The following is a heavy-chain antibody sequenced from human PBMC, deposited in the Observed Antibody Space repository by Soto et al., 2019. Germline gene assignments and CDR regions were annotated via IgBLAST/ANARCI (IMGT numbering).Heavy chain of an antibody. V-gene: IGHV3-72*01. D-gene: IGHD1-26*01. CDR3: ARDLYSGSYFGGY. Sequence: EVQLVESGGGLVQPGGYLRLSCAASGFTFSDHYMDWVRQAPGKRLEWVGRTNNKANTYTTEYAASVKGRFTISRDDSKNSLYLQMNSLKTEDTAVYYCARDLYSGSYFGGYWGQGPLVTVSS. J-gene: IGHJ4*02. CDR2: TNNKANTYTT. CDR1: GFTFSDHY.